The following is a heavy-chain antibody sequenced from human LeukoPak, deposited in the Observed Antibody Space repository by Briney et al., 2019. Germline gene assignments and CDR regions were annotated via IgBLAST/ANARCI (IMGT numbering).Heavy chain of an antibody. D-gene: IGHD2-2*01. CDR3: AKEGGYCSRSSCSDYFDY. J-gene: IGHJ4*02. Sequence: GGSLRLSCAASGFIFGNHAMSWVRQAPGKGLEWVSTISGSGGSTYYAESVKGRCTFSRDNSKDTLYLQLNSLRVEDTAVYYCAKEGGYCSRSSCSDYFDYWGQGSLVTVSS. V-gene: IGHV3-23*01. CDR1: GFIFGNHA. CDR2: ISGSGGST.